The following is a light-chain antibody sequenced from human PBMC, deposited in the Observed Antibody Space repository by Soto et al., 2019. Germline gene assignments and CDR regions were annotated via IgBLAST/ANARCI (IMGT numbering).Light chain of an antibody. CDR3: QQLNSYPPL. Sequence: DIQLTQSPSFLSASVGDRVTITCRASQGISSYLAWYQQKQGKAPKLLIYAASTLQSGVPSRFSGSGSGTEFTLTISSLQPEDFATYYCQQLNSYPPLLGPGTKVDIK. CDR2: AAS. CDR1: QGISSY. J-gene: IGKJ3*01. V-gene: IGKV1-9*01.